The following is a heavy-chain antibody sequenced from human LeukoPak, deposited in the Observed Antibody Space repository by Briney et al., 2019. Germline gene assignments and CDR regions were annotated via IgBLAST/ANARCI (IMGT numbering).Heavy chain of an antibody. J-gene: IGHJ5*02. CDR1: GGSISTYY. V-gene: IGHV4-4*07. CDR3: ARGGNYWPQWWFDP. D-gene: IGHD1-26*01. CDR2: IYTSRTT. Sequence: SETLSLTCTVSGGSISTYYWTWIRQAAGKGLEWIGRIYTSRTTNYNPSLKSRVTMSVDTSKNQFSLNLSSVTAADTAVYYCARGGNYWPQWWFDPWGRGTLVSVSS.